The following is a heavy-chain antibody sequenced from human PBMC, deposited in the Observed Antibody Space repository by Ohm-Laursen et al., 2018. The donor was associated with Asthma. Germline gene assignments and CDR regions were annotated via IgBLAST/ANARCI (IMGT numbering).Heavy chain of an antibody. CDR2: IYHSVST. J-gene: IGHJ4*02. Sequence: TLSLTCTVSGGSIGSDDYYWSWIRQPPGKGLEWIGYIYHSVSTYYNPSLKSRVTISVDRSKNQFSLKLSSVTAADTAVYYCARGVVVTAIGYYFDSWGQGTLVTVSS. CDR3: ARGVVVTAIGYYFDS. V-gene: IGHV4-30-4*01. CDR1: GGSIGSDDYY. D-gene: IGHD2-21*02.